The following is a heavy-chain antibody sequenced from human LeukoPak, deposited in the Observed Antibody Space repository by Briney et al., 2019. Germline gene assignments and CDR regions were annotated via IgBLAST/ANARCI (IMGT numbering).Heavy chain of an antibody. J-gene: IGHJ3*02. D-gene: IGHD1-26*01. CDR3: ARSRGGSYYGDASDI. V-gene: IGHV4-59*08. Sequence: SETLSPTCTVSGGSISSYYWSWIRQPPGKGLEWIGYIYYSGSTYYKPSLKSRVSISLDTSKNQFSLKLSSVTAADTAVYYCARSRGGSYYGDASDIWGQGTMVTVSS. CDR2: IYYSGST. CDR1: GGSISSYY.